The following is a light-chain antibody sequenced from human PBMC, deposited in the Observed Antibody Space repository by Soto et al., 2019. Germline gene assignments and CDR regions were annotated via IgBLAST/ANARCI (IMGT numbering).Light chain of an antibody. V-gene: IGKV1-12*01. CDR3: QQANSFPLT. CDR2: AAS. Sequence: DIQMTQSPSAVSASVGDRVTITCRASPRINDWLAWYQQKRGKAPKLLIYAASSLQGGVPSRFGGSNSGTDFTSTISSLQPEDFASYYCQQANSFPLTFGGGTKVEI. CDR1: PRINDW. J-gene: IGKJ4*01.